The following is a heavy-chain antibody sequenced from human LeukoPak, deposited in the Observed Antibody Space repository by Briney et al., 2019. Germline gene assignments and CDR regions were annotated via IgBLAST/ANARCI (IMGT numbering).Heavy chain of an antibody. CDR1: GFTFDDYG. V-gene: IGHV3-20*04. J-gene: IGHJ6*03. CDR2: INWNGGST. D-gene: IGHD3-16*01. Sequence: GGSLRLSCAASGFTFDDYGMSWVRQAPGKGLEWVSGINWNGGSTGYADSVKGRFTLSRDNSKNTLYLQMNSLRPEDTAVYYCANQGMVELRAGPHYYYYMDVWGKGTTVTVSS. CDR3: ANQGMVELRAGPHYYYYMDV.